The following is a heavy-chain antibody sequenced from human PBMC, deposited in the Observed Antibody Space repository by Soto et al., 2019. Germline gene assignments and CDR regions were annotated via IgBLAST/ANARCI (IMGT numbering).Heavy chain of an antibody. Sequence: PGGSLRLSCAASAFTFSSYSMNWVRQAPTKGLEWVSSISSSSSYIYYADSVKGRFTISRDNAKNSLYLQMNSLRAEDTAVYYCATALPLFDPDYDFWSGYTPDAFDIWGQGTMVTVSS. D-gene: IGHD3-3*01. CDR3: ATALPLFDPDYDFWSGYTPDAFDI. CDR1: AFTFSSYS. CDR2: ISSSSSYI. J-gene: IGHJ3*02. V-gene: IGHV3-21*01.